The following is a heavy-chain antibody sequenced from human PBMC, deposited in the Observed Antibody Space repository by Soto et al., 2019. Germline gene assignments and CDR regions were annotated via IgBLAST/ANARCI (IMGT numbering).Heavy chain of an antibody. CDR1: GFTFTSSA. CDR2: IVVGSGNT. D-gene: IGHD1-7*01. CDR3: AAGWGGNYGYYYYGMDV. J-gene: IGHJ6*02. Sequence: SVKVSCKASGFTFTSSAVQWVRQARGPRLEWIGGIVVGSGNTNYAQKFQERVTITRDMSTSTAYMELSSLRSEDTAVYYWAAGWGGNYGYYYYGMDVWAQGTTVTVSS. V-gene: IGHV1-58*01.